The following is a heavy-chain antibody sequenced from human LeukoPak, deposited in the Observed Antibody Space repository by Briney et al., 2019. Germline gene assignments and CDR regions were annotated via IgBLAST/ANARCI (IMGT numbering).Heavy chain of an antibody. V-gene: IGHV1-18*01. CDR1: GYTFTSYG. CDR2: ISAYNGNT. Sequence: ASVKVSCKASGYTFTSYGISWVRQAPGQGLEWMGWISAYNGNTNYAQKLQGRVTMTTDTSTSTAYMELRSLRSDDTAMYYCARAARDGYNYFFGYWGQGTLVTVSS. CDR3: ARAARDGYNYFFGY. J-gene: IGHJ4*02. D-gene: IGHD5-24*01.